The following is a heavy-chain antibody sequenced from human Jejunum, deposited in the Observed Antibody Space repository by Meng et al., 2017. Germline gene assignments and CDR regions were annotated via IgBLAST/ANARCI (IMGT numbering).Heavy chain of an antibody. V-gene: IGHV3-15*01. J-gene: IGHJ4*02. Sequence: EVQLVDSGGGWVKPGGSLRLSCAASGLTFKDAWMNWVRQAPGKGLEWVGRIKSKTDGETTDYAAPVKDRFIISRDDSYNTLYLQMNSLKTEDTAVYYCATGLPASAGHDGYWGQGTLVTVSS. CDR3: ATGLPASAGHDGY. D-gene: IGHD5-12*01. CDR1: GLTFKDAW. CDR2: IKSKTDGETT.